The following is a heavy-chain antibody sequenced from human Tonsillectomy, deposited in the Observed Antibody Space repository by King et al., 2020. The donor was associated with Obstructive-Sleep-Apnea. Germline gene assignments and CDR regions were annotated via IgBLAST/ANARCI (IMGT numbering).Heavy chain of an antibody. J-gene: IGHJ4*02. D-gene: IGHD3-3*01. Sequence: VQLVQSGGGLVRPGGSLRLSCAASGFTFSTYWMTWVRQAPGKGLEWVANIRQDGSEKYYVDSMKGRFTISRDNAKNSLYLQMNSLRAEDTAVYYCAREGWVTYSDFWSVFSHTIDYWGQGTLVTVSS. CDR3: AREGWVTYSDFWSVFSHTIDY. CDR2: IRQDGSEK. CDR1: GFTFSTYW. V-gene: IGHV3-7*03.